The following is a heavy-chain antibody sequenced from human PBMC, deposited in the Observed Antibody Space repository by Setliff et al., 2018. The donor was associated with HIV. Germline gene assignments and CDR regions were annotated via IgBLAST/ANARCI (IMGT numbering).Heavy chain of an antibody. CDR1: GFTFDDYG. CDR2: INGDGSFT. J-gene: IGHJ3*02. D-gene: IGHD3-16*01. CDR3: TSWGVPRDGFDI. Sequence: GESLKISCAASGFTFDDYGMSWVRQAPGKGLVWVSRINGDGSFTVYADSVKGRFTISRDNSKNTLYLQMNSVRGEDTAVYYCTSWGVPRDGFDIWGHGTKVTVSS. V-gene: IGHV3-74*01.